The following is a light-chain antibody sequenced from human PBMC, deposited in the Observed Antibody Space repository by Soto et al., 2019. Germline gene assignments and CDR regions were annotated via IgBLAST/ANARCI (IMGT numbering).Light chain of an antibody. CDR3: QQYNNFPGT. V-gene: IGKV3-15*01. J-gene: IGKJ2*01. Sequence: EIVMTQSPATLSVSPGEGATLSCRASQSVSYNLAWYQQKHGQAPRLLIYGASTRAAGIPARFSGSGSSTEFTLTISSLQSEDSAVFFCQQYNNFPGTFGQGTKLEIK. CDR2: GAS. CDR1: QSVSYN.